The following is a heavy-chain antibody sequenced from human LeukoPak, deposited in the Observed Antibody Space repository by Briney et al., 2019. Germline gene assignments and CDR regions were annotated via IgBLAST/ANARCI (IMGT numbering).Heavy chain of an antibody. CDR1: GGSISSGDYY. Sequence: SETLSLTCTVSGGSISSGDYYWSWIRQPPGKGLEWIGYIYYSGSTYYNPSLKSRVTISVDTSKNQFSLKLSSVTAADTAVYYCARDITYRLGLDRDYWGQGTLVTVSS. J-gene: IGHJ4*02. V-gene: IGHV4-30-4*02. CDR2: IYYSGST. CDR3: ARDITYRLGLDRDY. D-gene: IGHD1-20*01.